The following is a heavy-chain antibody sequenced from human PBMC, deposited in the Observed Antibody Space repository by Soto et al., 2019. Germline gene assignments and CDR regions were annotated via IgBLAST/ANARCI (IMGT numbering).Heavy chain of an antibody. V-gene: IGHV3-53*01. CDR1: GFTVSSNY. Sequence: PGGSLRLSCAASGFTVSSNYMSWVRQAPGKGLEWVSVIYSGGSTYYADSVKGRFTISRDNSKNTLYLQMNSLRAEDTAVYYCAGAGYSSSSDGDYYYYYGMDVWVQGTTVTVSS. D-gene: IGHD6-13*01. J-gene: IGHJ6*02. CDR2: IYSGGST. CDR3: AGAGYSSSSDGDYYYYYGMDV.